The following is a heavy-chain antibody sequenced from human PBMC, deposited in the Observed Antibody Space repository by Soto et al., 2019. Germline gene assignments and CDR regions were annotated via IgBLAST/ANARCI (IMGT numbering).Heavy chain of an antibody. J-gene: IGHJ6*03. Sequence: ASVKVSCKASGYTFTSYAMHWVRQAPGQRLEWMGWINAGNGNTKYSQKFQGRVTITRDTSASTAYMELSSLRSEDTAVYYCARGVKVGSGSNRGYYYYYMDVWGKGTTVTVSS. CDR2: INAGNGNT. CDR1: GYTFTSYA. CDR3: ARGVKVGSGSNRGYYYYYMDV. D-gene: IGHD3-10*01. V-gene: IGHV1-3*01.